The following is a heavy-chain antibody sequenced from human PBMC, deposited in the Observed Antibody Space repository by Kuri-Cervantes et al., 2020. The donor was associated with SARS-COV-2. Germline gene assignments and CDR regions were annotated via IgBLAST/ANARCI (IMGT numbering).Heavy chain of an antibody. CDR2: ISYDGSNK. V-gene: IGHV3-30-3*01. Sequence: GESLKISCAASGFTFSSYAMHWVRQAPGKGLEWVAVISYDGSNKYYADSVKGRFTISGDNSKNTLYLQMNSLRAEDTAVYYCARVGGGNSDAFDIWGQGTMVTVSS. CDR1: GFTFSSYA. J-gene: IGHJ3*02. CDR3: ARVGGGNSDAFDI. D-gene: IGHD4-23*01.